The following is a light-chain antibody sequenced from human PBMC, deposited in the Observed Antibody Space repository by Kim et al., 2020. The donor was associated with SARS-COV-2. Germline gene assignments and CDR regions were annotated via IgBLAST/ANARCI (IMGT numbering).Light chain of an antibody. Sequence: STSVRDTVTITCRASQGIRNDLGWYQQKPGKAPKLLIYSASSLQSWVPSRFSGSGSGTDFTLTISSLQPEDFATYYCLQDYNYPYTFGQGTKLEI. J-gene: IGKJ2*01. CDR2: SAS. CDR3: LQDYNYPYT. V-gene: IGKV1-6*01. CDR1: QGIRND.